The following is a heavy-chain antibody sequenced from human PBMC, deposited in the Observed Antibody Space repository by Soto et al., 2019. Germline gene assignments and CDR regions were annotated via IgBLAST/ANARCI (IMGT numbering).Heavy chain of an antibody. CDR2: MYNTGST. CDR3: ARDLWGYCGADCYPLDV. CDR1: GGSISSYY. J-gene: IGHJ6*02. D-gene: IGHD2-21*02. Sequence: QVRLQESGPGLVKPSETLSLTCTVSGGSISSYYWSWIRQPPGTGLEWIGYMYNTGSTIYNPSLNSRVTLSVDTSRNQFTLKLNSATAADTAVYYCARDLWGYCGADCYPLDVWGQGTTVTVSS. V-gene: IGHV4-59*01.